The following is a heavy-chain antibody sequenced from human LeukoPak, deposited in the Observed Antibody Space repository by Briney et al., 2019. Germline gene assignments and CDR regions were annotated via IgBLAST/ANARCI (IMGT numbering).Heavy chain of an antibody. J-gene: IGHJ4*02. Sequence: GGSLRLSCAASGFTFSSYAMGWARQAPGKGLEWVSSISGSGANTYYANSVKGRFTVYRDNSKSTLYLQVNNLRAEDTAVYYCAKHLGSHNFDYWGQGTLVTVSS. CDR3: AKHLGSHNFDY. D-gene: IGHD3-10*01. CDR2: ISGSGANT. V-gene: IGHV3-23*01. CDR1: GFTFSSYA.